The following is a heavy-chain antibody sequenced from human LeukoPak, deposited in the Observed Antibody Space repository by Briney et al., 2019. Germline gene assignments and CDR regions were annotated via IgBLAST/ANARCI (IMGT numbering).Heavy chain of an antibody. V-gene: IGHV3-23*01. CDR2: ISGIGGST. J-gene: IGHJ3*02. D-gene: IGHD2-21*01. Sequence: RSGGSLRLSCAASGFTFSSYAMSWVRQAPGKGLEWVSAISGIGGSTYYADSVKGRFTISRDNSKNTLYLQMNSLRAEDTAVYYCAKDSCGGDCYGDAFDIWGQGTMVTVSS. CDR3: AKDSCGGDCYGDAFDI. CDR1: GFTFSSYA.